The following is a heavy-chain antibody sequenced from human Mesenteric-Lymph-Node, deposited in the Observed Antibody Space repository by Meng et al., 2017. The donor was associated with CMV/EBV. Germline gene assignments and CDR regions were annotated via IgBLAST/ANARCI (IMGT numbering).Heavy chain of an antibody. CDR3: AKVPIRDYYYYYYGTDV. CDR2: IYYTGST. CDR1: GGSISTYY. Sequence: SETLSLTCTVSGGSISTYYWSWIRQPPGKRLEWIGYIYYTGSTNYNPSLKSRVTISVDTSKNQFSLKLSSVTAADTAVYYCAKVPIRDYYYYYYGTDVWGQGTTVTVSS. V-gene: IGHV4-59*01. J-gene: IGHJ6*02.